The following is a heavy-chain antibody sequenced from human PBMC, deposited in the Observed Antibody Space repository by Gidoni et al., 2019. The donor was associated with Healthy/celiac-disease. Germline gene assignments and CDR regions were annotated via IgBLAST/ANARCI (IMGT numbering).Heavy chain of an antibody. Sequence: EVQLLESGGGLVQPGGSLRLSCAASGFTFSSYAMGWVRQAPGKGREWVSAISGSGGSTYSADSVKGRFTISRDNSKNTLYLQMNSLRAEDTAVYYCAKGYSSSWLIFDYWGQGTLVTVSS. CDR2: ISGSGGST. J-gene: IGHJ4*02. V-gene: IGHV3-23*01. CDR1: GFTFSSYA. D-gene: IGHD6-13*01. CDR3: AKGYSSSWLIFDY.